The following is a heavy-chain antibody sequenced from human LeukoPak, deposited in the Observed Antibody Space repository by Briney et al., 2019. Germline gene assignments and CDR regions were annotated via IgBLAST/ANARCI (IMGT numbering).Heavy chain of an antibody. D-gene: IGHD4-17*01. Sequence: ASVKVSCKASGYTFTSYDINWVRQATGQGLEWMGWISAYNGNTNYAQKLQGRVTMTTDTSTSTAYMELRSLRSDDTAVYYCARGDYGDYASDYWGQGTLVTVSS. CDR3: ARGDYGDYASDY. CDR1: GYTFTSYD. CDR2: ISAYNGNT. V-gene: IGHV1-18*01. J-gene: IGHJ4*02.